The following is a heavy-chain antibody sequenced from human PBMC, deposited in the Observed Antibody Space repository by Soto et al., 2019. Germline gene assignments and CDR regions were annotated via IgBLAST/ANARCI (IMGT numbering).Heavy chain of an antibody. CDR3: AKNQERELPRVIDF. D-gene: IGHD1-7*01. CDR1: GLTFSNYA. CDR2: MSGSSSTT. J-gene: IGHJ4*02. Sequence: SGLTFSNYAMSWVRQAPGGGLEWVSSMSGSSSTTYYADSVRGRFTISRDRSKNTLYLQMSSLRAEDTALYYCAKNQERELPRVIDFWGQGTLVTVSS. V-gene: IGHV3-23*01.